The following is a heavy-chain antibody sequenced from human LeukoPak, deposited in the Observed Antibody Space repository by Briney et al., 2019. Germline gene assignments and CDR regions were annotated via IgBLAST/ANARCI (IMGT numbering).Heavy chain of an antibody. Sequence: SETLSLTCAVYGGSFSGYYWSWIRQPPGKGLEWIGSIYYSGSTSYNPSLKSRVTISVDTSKNQFSLKLSSVTAADTAVYYCARLAGYCSAGTCYHLDYWGQGTLVTVSS. D-gene: IGHD2-15*01. CDR1: GGSFSGYY. CDR3: ARLAGYCSAGTCYHLDY. CDR2: IYYSGST. V-gene: IGHV4-34*01. J-gene: IGHJ4*02.